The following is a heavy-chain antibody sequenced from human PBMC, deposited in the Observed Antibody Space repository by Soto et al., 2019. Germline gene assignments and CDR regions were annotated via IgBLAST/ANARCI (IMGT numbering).Heavy chain of an antibody. CDR3: ARDQGARGYSGYDIDY. D-gene: IGHD5-12*01. Sequence: GASVKVSCKASGYTFTSYGISWVRQAPGQGLEWMGWISAYNGNTNYAQKLQGRVTMTTDTSTSTAYMELRSLRSDDTAAYYCARDQGARGYSGYDIDYWGQGTLVTVSS. J-gene: IGHJ4*02. V-gene: IGHV1-18*01. CDR2: ISAYNGNT. CDR1: GYTFTSYG.